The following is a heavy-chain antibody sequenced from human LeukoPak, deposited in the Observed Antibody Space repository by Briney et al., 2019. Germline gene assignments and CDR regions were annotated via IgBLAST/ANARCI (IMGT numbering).Heavy chain of an antibody. J-gene: IGHJ6*02. D-gene: IGHD2-15*01. CDR3: AKEVVYETDYYYYYGMDV. CDR2: ISGSGGST. V-gene: IGHV3-23*01. Sequence: GGSLRLSCAASGFTFSSYAMSWVRQAPGKGLEWVSAISGSGGSTYYADSVKGRFTISRDNSKNTLYLQMNSLRAEDTAVYYCAKEVVYETDYYYYYGMDVWDQGTTVTVSS. CDR1: GFTFSSYA.